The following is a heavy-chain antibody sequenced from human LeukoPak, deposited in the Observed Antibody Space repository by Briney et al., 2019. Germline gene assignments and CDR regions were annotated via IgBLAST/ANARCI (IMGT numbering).Heavy chain of an antibody. D-gene: IGHD5-18*01. V-gene: IGHV4-34*01. CDR1: GGSFSGYY. CDR3: ARQLNAFDI. CDR2: INHSGST. Sequence: SETLSLACAVYGGSFSGYYWSWIRQPPGKGLEWIGEINHSGSTNYNPSLKSRVTISVDTSKNQFSLKLSSVTAADTAVYYCARQLNAFDIWGQGTMVTVSS. J-gene: IGHJ3*02.